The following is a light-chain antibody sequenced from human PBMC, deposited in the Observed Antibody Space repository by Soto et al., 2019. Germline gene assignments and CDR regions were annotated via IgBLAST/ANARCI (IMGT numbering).Light chain of an antibody. CDR2: DVS. CDR1: NTENGRYNY. Sequence: QSVLTQPASVSGSPGQSITISCTGNNTENGRYNYVSWYQQHPGKAPKLMIYDVSNRPSGVSNRFSGSKSGNTASLTISGLQAEDEADYYCSSYTSSSTYVFGTGTKVTVL. J-gene: IGLJ1*01. V-gene: IGLV2-14*01. CDR3: SSYTSSSTYV.